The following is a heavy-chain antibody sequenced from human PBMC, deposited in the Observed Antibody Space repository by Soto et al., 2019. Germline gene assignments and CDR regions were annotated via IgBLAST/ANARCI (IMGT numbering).Heavy chain of an antibody. V-gene: IGHV3-21*01. Sequence: GGSLRLSCSASGFTFRSCTMNWVRQAPGKGLEWVSTISSNSAYIYYTDALRGRFTISRDNAKNSLHLQMNSLRAEDTAVYYCTRDASRDSSARGWFDPWGPGNLVTASS. CDR2: ISSNSAYI. D-gene: IGHD6-13*01. CDR3: TRDASRDSSARGWFDP. J-gene: IGHJ5*02. CDR1: GFTFRSCT.